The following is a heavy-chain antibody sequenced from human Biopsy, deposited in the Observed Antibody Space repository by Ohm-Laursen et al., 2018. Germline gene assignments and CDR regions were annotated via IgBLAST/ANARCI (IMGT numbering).Heavy chain of an antibody. CDR2: ISGSGVTK. V-gene: IGHV3-11*01. CDR1: GFTFGDYY. D-gene: IGHD3-10*01. J-gene: IGHJ4*02. Sequence: GSLRLSCSASGFTFGDYYMSWIRQAPGKGLEWLSYISGSGVTKMYADSVKGRFTVSRDNAKNSLYLEMNNLTVEDTAVYYCATYGAGSYNENWGQGTLVSVSS. CDR3: ATYGAGSYNEN.